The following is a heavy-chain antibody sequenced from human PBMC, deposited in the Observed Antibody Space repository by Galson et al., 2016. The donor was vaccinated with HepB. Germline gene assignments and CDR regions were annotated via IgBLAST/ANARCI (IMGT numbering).Heavy chain of an antibody. D-gene: IGHD1-26*01. CDR1: GFTVSNNY. CDR3: AREWELGGYFDY. CDR2: LSHDGVTK. Sequence: SLRLSCAASGFTVSNNYMRWVRQAPGKGLEWVAVLSHDGVTKFYADSVRARFTISRDKSKTTVYLQMDGLSAEDTAVYYCAREWELGGYFDYWGQGTLVTVSS. J-gene: IGHJ4*02. V-gene: IGHV3-30-3*01.